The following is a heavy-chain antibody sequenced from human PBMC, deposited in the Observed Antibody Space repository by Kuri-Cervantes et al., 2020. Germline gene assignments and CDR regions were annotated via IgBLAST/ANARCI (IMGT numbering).Heavy chain of an antibody. CDR3: ARVGSRRASHFDY. V-gene: IGHV4-39*01. D-gene: IGHD2-15*01. J-gene: IGHJ4*02. CDR1: GGSISSSSYY. Sequence: GSLRLSCTVSGGSISSSSYYWGWIRQPPGKGLEWIGSIYYSGSTYYNPSLKSRVTTSVDTSKNQFPLKLSSVTAADTAVYYCARVGSRRASHFDYWGQGTLVTVSS. CDR2: IYYSGST.